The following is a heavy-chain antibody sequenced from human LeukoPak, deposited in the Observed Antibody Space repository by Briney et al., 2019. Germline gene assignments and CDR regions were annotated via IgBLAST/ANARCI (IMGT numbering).Heavy chain of an antibody. J-gene: IGHJ4*02. Sequence: GGTLRLSCVASGFSFSTYEMNGVRQAPGEGLEWVAYISTSGSSVYYADSLEGRFTVSRDNAKSSLFLQVDSLTVADTAVYYCARVGREVTTGYFDDWGQGTLVAVSS. CDR1: GFSFSTYE. CDR3: ARVGREVTTGYFDD. V-gene: IGHV3-48*03. D-gene: IGHD2-21*02. CDR2: ISTSGSSV.